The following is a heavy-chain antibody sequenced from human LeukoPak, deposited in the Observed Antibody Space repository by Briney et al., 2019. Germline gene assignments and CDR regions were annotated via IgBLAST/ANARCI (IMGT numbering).Heavy chain of an antibody. D-gene: IGHD4-17*01. CDR1: GYTFTSYG. CDR2: INPSGGST. Sequence: ASVKVSCKASGYTFTSYGISWVRQAPGQGLEWMGIINPSGGSTSYAQKFQGRVTMTRDTSTSTVYMELSSLRSEDTAVYYCARVSTVTSLRPHLLHWGQGTLVTVSS. J-gene: IGHJ4*02. V-gene: IGHV1-46*01. CDR3: ARVSTVTSLRPHLLH.